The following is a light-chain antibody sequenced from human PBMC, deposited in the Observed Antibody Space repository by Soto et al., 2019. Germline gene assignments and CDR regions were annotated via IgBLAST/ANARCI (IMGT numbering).Light chain of an antibody. Sequence: EIVMTQSPATLSVSPGDRATLSCRASQSVSSNLAWYQQKPGQAPRLLIYGASTRATGIPARFSGSGSGTEFTLTISSLQSEDFAVYYCQQYNNWPYTFGQGTKVEIK. J-gene: IGKJ2*01. CDR3: QQYNNWPYT. V-gene: IGKV3-15*01. CDR1: QSVSSN. CDR2: GAS.